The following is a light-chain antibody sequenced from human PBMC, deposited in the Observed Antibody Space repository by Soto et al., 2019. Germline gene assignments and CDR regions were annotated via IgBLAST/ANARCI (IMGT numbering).Light chain of an antibody. CDR1: QSINSW. CDR3: QQYSSLYT. CDR2: KAS. J-gene: IGKJ2*01. V-gene: IGKV1-5*03. Sequence: DIQMTQSPSTLSASVGDRVTITCRASQSINSWLAWYQQKPGKAPKFLIYKASTLESGVPSRFSGSGSETEFTLTISSLQPDDSATYYCQQYSSLYTFGQGTKVDIK.